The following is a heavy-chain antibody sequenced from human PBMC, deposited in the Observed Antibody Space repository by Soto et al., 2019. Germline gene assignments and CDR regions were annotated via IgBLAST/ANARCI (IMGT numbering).Heavy chain of an antibody. J-gene: IGHJ5*02. Sequence: GASVKVSCKASGYTFTSYCISWVRHAPGQGLEWMGWISAYNGNTNYAQKLQGRVTMTTDTSTSTAYMELRSLRSDDTAVYYCARVELRKWAYNWFDPWGQGTLVTVSS. V-gene: IGHV1-18*01. CDR1: GYTFTSYC. CDR2: ISAYNGNT. D-gene: IGHD1-7*01. CDR3: ARVELRKWAYNWFDP.